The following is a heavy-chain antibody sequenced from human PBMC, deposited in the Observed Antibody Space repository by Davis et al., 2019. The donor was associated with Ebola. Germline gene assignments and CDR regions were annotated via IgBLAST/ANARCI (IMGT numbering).Heavy chain of an antibody. CDR2: IYYSGST. CDR1: GGSVSSGGYY. V-gene: IGHV4-61*08. D-gene: IGHD2-21*02. CDR3: AVYTVVVTDVRAEYFQH. J-gene: IGHJ1*01. Sequence: MPSETLSLTCSVSGGSVSSGGYYWNWIRRPPGKGLEWIGYIYYSGSTDYSPSLRGRATISLDMSKNQFSLRLSSVTAADTAIYYCAVYTVVVTDVRAEYFQHWGQGTLATVSS.